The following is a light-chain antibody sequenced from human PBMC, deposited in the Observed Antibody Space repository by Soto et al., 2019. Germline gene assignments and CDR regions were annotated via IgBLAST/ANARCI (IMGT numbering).Light chain of an antibody. V-gene: IGLV2-8*01. J-gene: IGLJ1*01. CDR3: SSYAGTHIV. CDR1: SSDVGVYDY. Sequence: QSALTQPPSAPGSPGQSVAISCTGTSSDVGVYDYVSWYQQHPGKAPKLMIYDVTKRPSGVADRFSGSKSGNTASLTVSGLQDEDEADYYCSSYAGTHIVFGTGTKLTVL. CDR2: DVT.